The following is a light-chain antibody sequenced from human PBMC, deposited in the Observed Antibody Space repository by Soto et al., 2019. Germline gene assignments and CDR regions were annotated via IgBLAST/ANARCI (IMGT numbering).Light chain of an antibody. CDR1: QSVTSNY. CDR2: GAS. J-gene: IGKJ5*01. Sequence: EIVLTQSPGTLSLSPGERATLSCRASQSVTSNYLAWYQQKPGQAPRLLLFGASSRATGIPDRFSGTGSETDFTLTISRLEPEDFAVYYCQQYDNSPITFGQGTRLEIK. V-gene: IGKV3-20*01. CDR3: QQYDNSPIT.